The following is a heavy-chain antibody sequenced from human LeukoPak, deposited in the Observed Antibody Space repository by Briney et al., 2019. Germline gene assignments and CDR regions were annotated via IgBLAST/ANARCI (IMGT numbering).Heavy chain of an antibody. CDR1: GFTFSSYE. CDR3: AKRSEDTSVVGFFDF. V-gene: IGHV3-23*01. CDR2: IRGSGDTT. Sequence: GGSLRLSCAASGFTFSSYEMNWVRQAPGKGLEWVSGIRGSGDTTYYADSVKGRFTISRDNSKNTLYLQMNSLRAEDTALYYCAKRSEDTSVVGFFDFWGQGTLVTVSS. D-gene: IGHD5-18*01. J-gene: IGHJ4*02.